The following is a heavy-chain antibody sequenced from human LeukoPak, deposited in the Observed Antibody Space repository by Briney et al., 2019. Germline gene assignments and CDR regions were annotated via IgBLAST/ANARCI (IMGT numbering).Heavy chain of an antibody. CDR2: IYHSGST. CDR3: ARRVDTAMDDDAFDI. V-gene: IGHV4-38-2*01. J-gene: IGHJ3*02. Sequence: SETLSLTCAVSGYSISSGYYWGWIRQPPGKGVEWIGSIYHSGSTYYNPSLKSRVTISVDTSKNQFSLKLSSVTAADTAVYYCARRVDTAMDDDAFDIWGQGTMVTVSS. D-gene: IGHD5-18*01. CDR1: GYSISSGYY.